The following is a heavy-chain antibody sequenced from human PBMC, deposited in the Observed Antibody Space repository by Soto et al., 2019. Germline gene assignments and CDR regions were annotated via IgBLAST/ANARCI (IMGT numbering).Heavy chain of an antibody. CDR2: IIPIFGTA. V-gene: IGHV1-69*06. CDR3: ARLRINCSGGSCYSKEDY. CDR1: GGTFSSYA. J-gene: IGHJ4*02. Sequence: SVKVSCKASGGTFSSYAISWVRQAPGQGLEWMGGIIPIFGTANYAQKFQGRATITADKSTSTAYMELSSLRSEDTAVYYCARLRINCSGGSCYSKEDYWGQGTPVTVSS. D-gene: IGHD2-15*01.